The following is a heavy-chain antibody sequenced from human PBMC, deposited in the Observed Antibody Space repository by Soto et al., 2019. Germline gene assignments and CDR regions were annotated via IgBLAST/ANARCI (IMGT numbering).Heavy chain of an antibody. Sequence: QVQLVQSGVEVKKPESSVKVSCKAPGGTFSTYAISWVREAPGQGLEWLGGIIPMFGTANYAERFQDRVTMTADESTNTVYMELSSLRSEDTAVYFCASGIQLWLRRINNGYSGWGQGTLVTVSS. CDR2: IIPMFGTA. V-gene: IGHV1-69*12. CDR3: ASGIQLWLRRINNGYSG. D-gene: IGHD5-18*01. CDR1: GGTFSTYA. J-gene: IGHJ4*02.